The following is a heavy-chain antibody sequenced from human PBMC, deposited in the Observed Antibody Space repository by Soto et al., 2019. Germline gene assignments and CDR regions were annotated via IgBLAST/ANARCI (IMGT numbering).Heavy chain of an antibody. CDR1: GFTVSSNY. V-gene: IGHV3-66*01. CDR3: AREVVAATTHMDV. J-gene: IGHJ6*02. Sequence: EVQLVESGGGLVQPGGSLRLSCAASGFTVSSNYMSWVRQAPGKGLEWVSVIYSGGSTYYADSVKGRFTISRDNSKNTLYLQMNSLRAEDTAVYYCAREVVAATTHMDVWGQGTTVTVSS. D-gene: IGHD2-15*01. CDR2: IYSGGST.